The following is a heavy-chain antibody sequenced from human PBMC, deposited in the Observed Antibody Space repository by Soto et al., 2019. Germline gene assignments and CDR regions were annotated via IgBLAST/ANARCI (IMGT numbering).Heavy chain of an antibody. CDR2: ISWNSGSI. J-gene: IGHJ1*01. Sequence: GGSLRLSCAASGFTFDDYAMHWVRQAPGKGLEWVSGISWNSGSIGYADSVKGRFTISRDNAKNSLYLQMNSLRAEDTALYYCAKGGLMDYYDSSGYHAEYFQHWGQGTLVTVAS. CDR3: AKGGLMDYYDSSGYHAEYFQH. D-gene: IGHD3-22*01. V-gene: IGHV3-9*01. CDR1: GFTFDDYA.